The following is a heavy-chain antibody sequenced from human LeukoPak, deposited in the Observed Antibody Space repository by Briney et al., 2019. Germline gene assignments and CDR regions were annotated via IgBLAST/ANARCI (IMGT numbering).Heavy chain of an antibody. J-gene: IGHJ4*02. Sequence: GGSLRLSCGASGFTFSSCGMHWVRQAPGKGLGWVALISYDGSEIYYADSVKGRFTISRDNSKNTVYLQMNSLRAEDTAVYYCAKDLSWSLDYWGQGTLVTVSS. CDR1: GFTFSSCG. V-gene: IGHV3-30*18. CDR2: ISYDGSEI. D-gene: IGHD6-13*01. CDR3: AKDLSWSLDY.